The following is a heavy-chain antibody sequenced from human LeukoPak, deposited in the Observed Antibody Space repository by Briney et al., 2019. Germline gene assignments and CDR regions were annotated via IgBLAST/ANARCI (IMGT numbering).Heavy chain of an antibody. CDR1: GYTVTGYY. D-gene: IGHD2-15*01. CDR2: INPNSGGT. V-gene: IGHV1-2*02. CDR3: ARGGQDIVVEDAFDI. J-gene: IGHJ3*02. Sequence: GASVKVSCKASGYTVTGYYMHWVRQAPGQGLEWMGWINPNSGGTNYAQKFQGRVTMTRDTSISTAYMEPSRLRSDDTAVYYSARGGQDIVVEDAFDIWGQGTMVTVSS.